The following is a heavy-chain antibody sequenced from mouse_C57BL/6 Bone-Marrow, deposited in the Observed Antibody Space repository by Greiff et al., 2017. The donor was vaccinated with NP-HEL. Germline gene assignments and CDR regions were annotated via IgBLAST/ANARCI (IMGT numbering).Heavy chain of an antibody. V-gene: IGHV14-3*01. Sequence: EVQLQQSVAELVRPGASVKLSCTASGFNITNTYMHWVKQRPEQGLEWSGRIDPAYGNTKYAPKFQGQATITADTSSNTAYLQLSSLTTEDTAIYYGARDGPRFAYWGQGTLVTVSA. D-gene: IGHD1-1*01. CDR1: GFNITNTY. CDR2: IDPAYGNT. J-gene: IGHJ3*01. CDR3: ARDGPRFAY.